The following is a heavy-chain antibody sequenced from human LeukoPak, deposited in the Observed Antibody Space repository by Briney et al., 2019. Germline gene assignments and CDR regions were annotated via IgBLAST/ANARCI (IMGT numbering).Heavy chain of an antibody. CDR3: AKDRTTVTTSDFDY. D-gene: IGHD4-17*01. CDR2: ISWNIGSI. CDR1: GFTFDAYA. Sequence: GMSLTLSCAASGFTFDAYAMHWVRQAPGKGLEWAAGISWNIGSIGYADSVKGRFTISRDNAKNSLYLQMNSLRAEDTALYYCAKDRTTVTTSDFDYWGQGTLVTVSS. V-gene: IGHV3-9*01. J-gene: IGHJ4*02.